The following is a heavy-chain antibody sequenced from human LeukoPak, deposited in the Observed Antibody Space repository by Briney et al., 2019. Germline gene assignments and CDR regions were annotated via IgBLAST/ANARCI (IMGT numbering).Heavy chain of an antibody. D-gene: IGHD6-19*01. J-gene: IGHJ4*02. V-gene: IGHV1-2*02. CDR3: ARARAVAGIPIGY. CDR2: INPNSGGT. CDR1: GYTFTSYG. Sequence: ASVKVSCKASGYTFTSYGISWVRQAPGQGLEWMGWINPNSGGTNYAQKFQGRVTMTRDTSISTAYMELSSLRSEDKAVYYCARARAVAGIPIGYWGQGTLVTVSS.